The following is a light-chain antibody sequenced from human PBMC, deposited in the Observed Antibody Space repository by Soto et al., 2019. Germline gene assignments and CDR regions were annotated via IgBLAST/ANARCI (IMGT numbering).Light chain of an antibody. CDR1: SSNIGSNT. Sequence: HSVLTQPPSASGTPGQRLTISCSGSSSNIGSNTVTWYQQLPGTAPKVLIHSNDRRPSGVPDRFSGSKSGTSASLAISGLLSDDEADYYCAAWDDSLNGLVFGGGTKLTVL. J-gene: IGLJ2*01. V-gene: IGLV1-44*01. CDR3: AAWDDSLNGLV. CDR2: SND.